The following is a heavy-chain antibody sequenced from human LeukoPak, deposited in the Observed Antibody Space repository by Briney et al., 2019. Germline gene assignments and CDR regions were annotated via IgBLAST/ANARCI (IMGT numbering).Heavy chain of an antibody. D-gene: IGHD3-22*01. V-gene: IGHV3-66*01. CDR3: ARDQSGYDSSGYYVFDY. J-gene: IGHJ4*02. CDR2: IYSGGST. Sequence: PGGSLRLSCAASGFTVSSNFMSWVRQAPGKGLEWVSVIYSGGSTYYAGSVKGRFTISRDNSKNTLYLQMNSLRAEDTAVYYCARDQSGYDSSGYYVFDYWGQGTLVTVSS. CDR1: GFTVSSNF.